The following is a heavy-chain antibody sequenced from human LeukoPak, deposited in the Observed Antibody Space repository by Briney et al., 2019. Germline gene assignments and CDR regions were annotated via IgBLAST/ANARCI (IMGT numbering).Heavy chain of an antibody. V-gene: IGHV3-9*01. Sequence: PGGSLRLPCAASGFIFDNYAIHWVRQAPGKGLEWVSGISWNSGSIAYADSVRGRFTISRDNAKNSLYLQMNSLRAEDTALYYCAKDMGRLVFAAAGSDAFDIWGQGTMVTVSS. D-gene: IGHD6-13*01. CDR2: ISWNSGSI. CDR3: AKDMGRLVFAAAGSDAFDI. J-gene: IGHJ3*02. CDR1: GFIFDNYA.